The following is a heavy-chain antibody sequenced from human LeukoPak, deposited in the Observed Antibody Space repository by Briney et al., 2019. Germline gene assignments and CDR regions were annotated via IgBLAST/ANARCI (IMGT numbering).Heavy chain of an antibody. V-gene: IGHV3-30*04. CDR1: VVTFSQFS. CDR3: ARDHNCSGGRCYRKFSWYFDL. J-gene: IGHJ2*01. Sequence: GGALRLSCAASVVTFSQFSVHWVRQAPGKGLEWVSDISHDGRNTYYADSVKGGFTISRDTSKNTLYLQMSILRAEDPAVYYCARDHNCSGGRCYRKFSWYFDLWGRGTLVTVSS. D-gene: IGHD2-15*01. CDR2: ISHDGRNT.